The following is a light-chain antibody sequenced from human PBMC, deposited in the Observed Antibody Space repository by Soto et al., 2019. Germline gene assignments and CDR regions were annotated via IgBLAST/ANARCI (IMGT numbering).Light chain of an antibody. CDR3: SSYTSSSTYV. CDR2: EVS. V-gene: IGLV2-18*02. J-gene: IGLJ1*01. Sequence: QSALTQPPSVSGSPGQSVTISCTGTSSDVGGYNRVSWYRQPPGTAPKLMIYEVSSRPSGVPDRFSGSKSGNTASLTISGLQAADEADHYCSSYTSSSTYVFGTGTKVTVL. CDR1: SSDVGGYNR.